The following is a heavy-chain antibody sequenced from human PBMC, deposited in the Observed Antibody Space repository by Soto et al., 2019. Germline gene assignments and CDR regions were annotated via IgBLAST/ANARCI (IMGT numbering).Heavy chain of an antibody. D-gene: IGHD3-16*01. Sequence: QVQLLESGPGPVKPSETLSLICTVSGGSIRSSHWWSWVRQPPGKGLERIGEIYHSGSTNLDPSLKSRVTLSVDKSKNQFSLKLTSVTAADTAVYYCARDKATVGGYNLYDPWGQGILVTVSS. CDR1: GGSIRSSHW. CDR3: ARDKATVGGYNLYDP. J-gene: IGHJ5*02. CDR2: IYHSGST. V-gene: IGHV4-4*02.